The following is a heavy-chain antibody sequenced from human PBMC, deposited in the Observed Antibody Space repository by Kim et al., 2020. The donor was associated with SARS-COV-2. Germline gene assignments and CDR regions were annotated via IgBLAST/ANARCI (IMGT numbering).Heavy chain of an antibody. V-gene: IGHV3-23*01. CDR3: AKGWLTSFDY. J-gene: IGHJ4*02. D-gene: IGHD3-9*01. Sequence: RTYYADAVKGRFTISRDNAKNTLYRQMNSLRAEDTAVYYCAKGWLTSFDYWGQGTLVTVSS. CDR2: RT.